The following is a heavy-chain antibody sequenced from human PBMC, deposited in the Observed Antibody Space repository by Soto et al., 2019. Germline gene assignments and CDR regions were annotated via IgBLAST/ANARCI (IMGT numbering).Heavy chain of an antibody. Sequence: SLRLSCAASGFTFSSYGMHWVRQAPGKGLEWVAVISYDGSNKYYADSVKGRFTISRDNSKNTLYLQMNSLRAEDTAVYYCAKESGYSYGPGFDYWGQGTLVTVSS. D-gene: IGHD5-18*01. V-gene: IGHV3-30*18. CDR2: ISYDGSNK. CDR1: GFTFSSYG. J-gene: IGHJ4*02. CDR3: AKESGYSYGPGFDY.